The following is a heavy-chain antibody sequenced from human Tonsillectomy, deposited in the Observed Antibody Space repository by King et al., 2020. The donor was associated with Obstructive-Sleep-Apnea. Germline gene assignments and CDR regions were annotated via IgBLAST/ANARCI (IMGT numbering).Heavy chain of an antibody. CDR3: TRVKRAVAAIWFVRYYGMDV. D-gene: IGHD6-19*01. J-gene: IGHJ6*02. CDR2: IRSKAFGGTT. Sequence: VQLVESGGGLVQPGRSLRLSCTSSGCIFVNCAMSWFRQAPGKGLEWGGFIRSKAFGGTTEYAASVEGRFTISRDDSKSIAYLEMNSLKTEDTAVYYCTRVKRAVAAIWFVRYYGMDVWGQGTTVTVSS. V-gene: IGHV3-49*03. CDR1: GCIFVNCA.